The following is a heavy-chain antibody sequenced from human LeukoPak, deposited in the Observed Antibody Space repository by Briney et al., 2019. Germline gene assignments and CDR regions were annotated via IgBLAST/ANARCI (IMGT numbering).Heavy chain of an antibody. J-gene: IGHJ4*02. D-gene: IGHD3-10*01. CDR2: ISSSGGST. CDR3: ARHLLWFGELSGGFDY. CDR1: RFTFSSYG. Sequence: GGSLRLSCAASRFTFSSYGMSWVRQAPGKGLEWVSGISSSGGSTYYADSVKGRFTISRDNSRNTLYLQMNSLRAEDTAVYYCARHLLWFGELSGGFDYWGQGTLVTV. V-gene: IGHV3-23*01.